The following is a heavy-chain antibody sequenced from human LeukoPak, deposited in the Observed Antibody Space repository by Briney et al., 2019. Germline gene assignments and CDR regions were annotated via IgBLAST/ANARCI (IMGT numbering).Heavy chain of an antibody. Sequence: SETLSLTCTVSGGSIRSYYWSWIRQPPGKGLEWLGYIHYSGSTNYNPSLKSRVTISVDTSKNQFSLKLSSVTAADTALYYCARATAGTGYYFDYLGQGTLVTVSS. CDR1: GGSIRSYY. CDR2: IHYSGST. D-gene: IGHD6-13*01. CDR3: ARATAGTGYYFDY. V-gene: IGHV4-59*01. J-gene: IGHJ4*02.